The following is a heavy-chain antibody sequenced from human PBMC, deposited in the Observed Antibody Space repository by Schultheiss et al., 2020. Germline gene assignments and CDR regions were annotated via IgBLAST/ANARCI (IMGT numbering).Heavy chain of an antibody. V-gene: IGHV4-4*07. D-gene: IGHD1-26*01. CDR3: ARDIVASGKSAFFDY. Sequence: SETLSLTCTVSGGSISSYYWSWIRQPAGKGLEWIGRIYTSGSTNYNPSLKSRDTMSVDTSKNQFSLKLSSVTAADTAVYYCARDIVASGKSAFFDYWGQGTLVTVSS. CDR2: IYTSGST. J-gene: IGHJ4*02. CDR1: GGSISSYY.